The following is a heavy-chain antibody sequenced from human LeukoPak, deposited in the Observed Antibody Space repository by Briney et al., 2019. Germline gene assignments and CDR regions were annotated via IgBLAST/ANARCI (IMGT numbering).Heavy chain of an antibody. J-gene: IGHJ5*02. CDR3: ATVKYDYGDPVGWFDP. V-gene: IGHV3-23*01. D-gene: IGHD4-17*01. CDR1: GFPFSASA. Sequence: GGSLRLSCAASGFPFSASAMTWVRQAPGKGLEWVSHILSTGTTYYADSMRGRFTISRDNSKNTLYLLMTSLRADDTAVYYCATVKYDYGDPVGWFDPWGQGTLVTVSS. CDR2: ILSTGTT.